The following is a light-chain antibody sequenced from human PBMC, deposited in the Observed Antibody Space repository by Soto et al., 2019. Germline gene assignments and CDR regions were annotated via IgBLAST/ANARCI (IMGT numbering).Light chain of an antibody. Sequence: DIQMTQSPSSVSASVGDRVTITCRASQGIISWLDWYQQKPGKAPNLLMYAAFTLQSGVPSRFSGRGSGTDFNLTISSLRPEDFATYYCQPANTFPFPFGPGTKVDIK. V-gene: IGKV1-12*01. CDR1: QGIISW. J-gene: IGKJ3*01. CDR2: AAF. CDR3: QPANTFPFP.